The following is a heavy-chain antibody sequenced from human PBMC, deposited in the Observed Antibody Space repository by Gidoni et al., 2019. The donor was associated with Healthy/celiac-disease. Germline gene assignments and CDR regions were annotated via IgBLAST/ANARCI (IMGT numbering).Heavy chain of an antibody. CDR1: GVTVSNAW. CDR2: IKSKTDGGTT. CDR3: TTGHAIAAAGRLNCFDP. Sequence: EVQLVESGGGLVKPGGSLRRAGAASGVTVSNAWMSGVRQAPGKGLGWVGRIKSKTDGGTTDYAAPVKGRFTISRDDSKNTLYLQMNSLKTEDTAVYYCTTGHAIAAAGRLNCFDPWGQGTLVTVSS. J-gene: IGHJ5*02. D-gene: IGHD6-13*01. V-gene: IGHV3-15*01.